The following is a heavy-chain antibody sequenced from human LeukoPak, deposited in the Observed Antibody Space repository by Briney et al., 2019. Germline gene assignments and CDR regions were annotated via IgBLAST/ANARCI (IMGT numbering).Heavy chain of an antibody. Sequence: PSETLSLTCTVSGGSISSGGYYWSWIRQHPGKGLEWIGYIYYSGSTNYNPSLKSRVTISVDTSKNQFSLKLSSVTAADTAVYYCARRGVNWFDPWGQGTLVTVSS. CDR3: ARRGVNWFDP. CDR2: IYYSGST. J-gene: IGHJ5*02. V-gene: IGHV4-61*08. CDR1: GGSISSGGYY. D-gene: IGHD3-10*01.